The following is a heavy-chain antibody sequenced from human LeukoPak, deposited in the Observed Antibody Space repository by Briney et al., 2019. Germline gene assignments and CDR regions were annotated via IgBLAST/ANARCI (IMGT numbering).Heavy chain of an antibody. CDR2: IKQDGSEE. J-gene: IGHJ4*02. CDR3: AREVYSYGYGVFDY. D-gene: IGHD5-18*01. V-gene: IGHV3-7*01. Sequence: GGSLRLSCAASGFTFSSYWTSWVRQAPGKGLEWVANIKQDGSEEYYVDSVKGRFTISRDNAKNSLYLQMNSLRAEDTAVYYCAREVYSYGYGVFDYWGQGTLVTVSS. CDR1: GFTFSSYW.